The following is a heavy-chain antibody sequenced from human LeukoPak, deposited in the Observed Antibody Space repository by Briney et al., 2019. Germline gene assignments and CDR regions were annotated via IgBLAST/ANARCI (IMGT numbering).Heavy chain of an antibody. CDR2: ISYDGSNK. CDR3: ARGYYYDSRGAFDI. V-gene: IGHV3-30-3*01. CDR1: GFTFSSYA. Sequence: PGRSLRLSCAASGFTFSSYAMHWVRQAPGKGLEWVAVISYDGSNKYYADSVKGRFTISRDNSKNTLYLQMNSLRAEDTAVYYCARGYYYDSRGAFDIWGQGTMVTVSS. D-gene: IGHD3-22*01. J-gene: IGHJ3*02.